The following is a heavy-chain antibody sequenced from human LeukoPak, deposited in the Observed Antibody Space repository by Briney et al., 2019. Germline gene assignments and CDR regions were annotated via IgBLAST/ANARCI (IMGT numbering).Heavy chain of an antibody. J-gene: IGHJ4*02. D-gene: IGHD2-2*01. CDR2: IYSGGST. CDR1: GFTVSSNY. CDR3: AKDRGYCSSTSCSDDDY. Sequence: PGGSLRLSCAASGFTVSSNYMSWVRQAPGKGLEWVSVIYSGGSTYYADSVKGRFTISRDNSKNTLYLQMNSLRAEDTAVYYCAKDRGYCSSTSCSDDDYWGQGTLVTVSS. V-gene: IGHV3-53*01.